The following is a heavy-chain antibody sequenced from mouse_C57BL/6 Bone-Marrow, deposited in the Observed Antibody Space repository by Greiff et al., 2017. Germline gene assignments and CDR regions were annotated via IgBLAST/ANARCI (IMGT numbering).Heavy chain of an antibody. V-gene: IGHV5-12*01. CDR3: ARLAIPFYYAMDY. J-gene: IGHJ4*01. Sequence: EVKLMESGGGLVQPGGSLKLSCAASGFTFSDYYMYWVRQTPEKRLEWVAYISNGGGSTYYPDTVKGRFTISRDNAKNTLYLQMRRLKSEDTAMYYCARLAIPFYYAMDYWGQGTSVTVSS. D-gene: IGHD1-2*01. CDR1: GFTFSDYY. CDR2: ISNGGGST.